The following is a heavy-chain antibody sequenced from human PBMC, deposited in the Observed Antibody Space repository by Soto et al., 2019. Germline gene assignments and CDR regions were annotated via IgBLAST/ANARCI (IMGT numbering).Heavy chain of an antibody. CDR2: IYHSGST. CDR3: ARAALGGRSRPYDP. Sequence: VGRSSKKGMEWIGEIYHSGSTNYNPSLKSRVTISVDKSKNQFSLKLSSETVADTAVYYWARAALGGRSRPYDPCRQGTGITVAS. D-gene: IGHD3-16*01. V-gene: IGHV4-4*02. J-gene: IGHJ5*02.